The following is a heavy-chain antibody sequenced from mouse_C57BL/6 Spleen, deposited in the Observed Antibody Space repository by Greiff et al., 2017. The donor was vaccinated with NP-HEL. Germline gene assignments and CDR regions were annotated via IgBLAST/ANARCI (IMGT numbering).Heavy chain of an antibody. CDR1: GYTFTSYW. V-gene: IGHV1-55*01. J-gene: IGHJ2*01. CDR2: IYPGSGST. Sequence: VQLQQPGAELVKPGASVKMSCKASGYTFTSYWITWVKQRPGQGLEWIGDIYPGSGSTNYNEKFKSKATLTVDTSSSTAYMQLSSLTSEDSAVYYCARGGFYYGSSGYFDYWGQGTTLTVSS. CDR3: ARGGFYYGSSGYFDY. D-gene: IGHD1-1*01.